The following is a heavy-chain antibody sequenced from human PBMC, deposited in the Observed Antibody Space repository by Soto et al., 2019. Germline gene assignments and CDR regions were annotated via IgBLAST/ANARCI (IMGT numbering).Heavy chain of an antibody. J-gene: IGHJ4*02. CDR1: GGTFSSYA. CDR2: IIPIFGTA. Sequence: SVKVSCKASGGTFSSYAISWVRQAPGQGLGWMGGIIPIFGTANYAQKFQGRVTITADESTSTAYMELGSLRSEDTAVYYCAREVAGTTTNYFDYWGQGTLVTVSS. D-gene: IGHD6-19*01. V-gene: IGHV1-69*13. CDR3: AREVAGTTTNYFDY.